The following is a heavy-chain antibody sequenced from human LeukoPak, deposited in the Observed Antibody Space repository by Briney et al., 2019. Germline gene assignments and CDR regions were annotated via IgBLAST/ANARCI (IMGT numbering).Heavy chain of an antibody. CDR1: GSTVSSNY. V-gene: IGHV3-66*04. Sequence: GGSLRLSCAVSGSTVSSNYMSWVRQAPGKGLEWVSVIYSGGNTYYADSVKGRFAISRDNSKNTLNLQMNSLRAEDTAVYYCAGLHLTYSSGWYWVDYWGQGTLVTVSS. CDR2: IYSGGNT. J-gene: IGHJ4*02. D-gene: IGHD6-19*01. CDR3: AGLHLTYSSGWYWVDY.